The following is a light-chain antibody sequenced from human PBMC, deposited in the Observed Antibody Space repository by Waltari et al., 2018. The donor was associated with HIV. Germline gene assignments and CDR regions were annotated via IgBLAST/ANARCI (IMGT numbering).Light chain of an antibody. Sequence: DIVMPQSPDSLADFLGETVTINCRSSQSVLHTSTNKNHLAWYQQKSGQPPRLLLYWASTRESGVPDRFRGSGSGTDFSLTIRGLKAEDVAVYDCQQYSSLPQTFGQGTKVEIK. J-gene: IGKJ2*01. CDR2: WAS. CDR3: QQYSSLPQT. CDR1: QSVLHTSTNKNH. V-gene: IGKV4-1*01.